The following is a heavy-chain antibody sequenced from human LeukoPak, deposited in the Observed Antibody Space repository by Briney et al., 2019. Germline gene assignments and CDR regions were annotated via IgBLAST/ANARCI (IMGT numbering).Heavy chain of an antibody. V-gene: IGHV5-51*01. J-gene: IGHJ5*02. Sequence: GESLKISCKGSGYSFTNYWIGWVRQMPGKGLEWMGIIYPGDSHTRYSPSFQGQVTVSADKSISTAYLQWSSLKASDTAMYYCARHIIGSSVSSWFDPWGQGTLVTVSS. D-gene: IGHD3-22*01. CDR1: GYSFTNYW. CDR2: IYPGDSHT. CDR3: ARHIIGSSVSSWFDP.